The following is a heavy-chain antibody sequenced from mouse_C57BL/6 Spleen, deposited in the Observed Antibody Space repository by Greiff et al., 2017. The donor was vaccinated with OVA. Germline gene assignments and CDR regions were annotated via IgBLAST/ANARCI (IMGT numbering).Heavy chain of an antibody. D-gene: IGHD3-1*01. V-gene: IGHV1-50*01. Sequence: VQLQQPGAELVKPGASVKLSCKASGYTFTSYWMQWVKQRPGQGLEWIGEIDPSDSYTNYNQKFKGKATLTVDTSSSTAYMQLSSLTSEDSAVYYCARRDRGFAYWGQGTMVTVSA. CDR2: IDPSDSYT. CDR3: ARRDRGFAY. CDR1: GYTFTSYW. J-gene: IGHJ3*01.